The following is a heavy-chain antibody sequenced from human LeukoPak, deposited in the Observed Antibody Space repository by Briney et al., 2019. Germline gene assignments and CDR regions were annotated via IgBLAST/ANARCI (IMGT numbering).Heavy chain of an antibody. Sequence: SQTLSLTCPVYGRSISSGSYYWSWHRQPAGKVLEWVGRIYTSGSTNYNPSLKSRVTISVDTSKNHFSLKLSSVTAADTAVYYCARDQLSIFGVVLTAMDVWGQGTTVTVSS. V-gene: IGHV4-61*02. D-gene: IGHD3-3*01. J-gene: IGHJ6*02. CDR2: IYTSGST. CDR1: GRSISSGSYY. CDR3: ARDQLSIFGVVLTAMDV.